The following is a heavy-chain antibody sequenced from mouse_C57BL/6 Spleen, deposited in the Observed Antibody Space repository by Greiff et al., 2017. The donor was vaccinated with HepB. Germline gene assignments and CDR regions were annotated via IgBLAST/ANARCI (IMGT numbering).Heavy chain of an antibody. J-gene: IGHJ3*01. CDR1: GYAFSSYW. V-gene: IGHV1-80*01. Sequence: VKLMESGAELVKPGASVKISCKASGYAFSSYWMNWVKQRPGKGLEWIGQIYPGDGDTNYNGKFKGKATLTADKSSSTAYMQLSSLTSEDAAVYVCARTTTVVATKAWFAYWGQGTLVTVSA. D-gene: IGHD1-1*01. CDR2: IYPGDGDT. CDR3: ARTTTVVATKAWFAY.